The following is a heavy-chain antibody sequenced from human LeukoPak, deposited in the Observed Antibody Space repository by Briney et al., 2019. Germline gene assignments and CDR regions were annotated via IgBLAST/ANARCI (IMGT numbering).Heavy chain of an antibody. V-gene: IGHV4-59*01. Sequence: SETLSLTCTVSGGSISSYYWSWIRQPPGKGLEWIGYIYYSGSTNYNPSLKSRVTISVDTSKNQFSLKLSSVTAADTAVYYCARDAYDFWSGYPADAFDIWGQGTMVTVSS. CDR2: IYYSGST. CDR3: ARDAYDFWSGYPADAFDI. CDR1: GGSISSYY. D-gene: IGHD3-3*01. J-gene: IGHJ3*02.